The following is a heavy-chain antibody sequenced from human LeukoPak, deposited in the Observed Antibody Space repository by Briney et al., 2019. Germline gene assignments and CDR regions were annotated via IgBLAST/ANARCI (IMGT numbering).Heavy chain of an antibody. CDR3: ASGRRGGYFDY. CDR2: ISSSSSTI. V-gene: IGHV3-48*01. Sequence: PGGSLRLSCAASGFTFSSYEMNWVRQAPGKGLEWVSYISSSSSTIYYADSVKGRFTISRDNAKNSLYLQMNSLRAEDTAVYYCASGRRGGYFDYWGQGTLVTVSS. CDR1: GFTFSSYE. D-gene: IGHD2-15*01. J-gene: IGHJ4*02.